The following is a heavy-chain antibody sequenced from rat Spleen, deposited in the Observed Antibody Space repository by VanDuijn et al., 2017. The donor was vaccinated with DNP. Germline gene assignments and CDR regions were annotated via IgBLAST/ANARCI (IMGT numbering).Heavy chain of an antibody. CDR3: AKNTGYYFDS. CDR1: GVTFSDFN. D-gene: IGHD4-1*01. V-gene: IGHV5-7*01. Sequence: EVHLVESGGGLVQPGRSLKLSCAAAGVTFSDFNMAWVRQVPKKGLEWVATILYDGSITYYGDSVKGRCTISRDNERSTLYLQMDSLTSEDTATYYCAKNTGYYFDSWGKGVMVTVSS. J-gene: IGHJ2*01. CDR2: ILYDGSIT.